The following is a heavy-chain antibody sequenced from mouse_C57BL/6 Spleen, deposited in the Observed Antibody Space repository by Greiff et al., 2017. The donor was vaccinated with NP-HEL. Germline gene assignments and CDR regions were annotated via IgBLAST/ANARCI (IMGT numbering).Heavy chain of an antibody. V-gene: IGHV3-6*01. D-gene: IGHD2-1*01. J-gene: IGHJ2*01. Sequence: EVKLVESGPGLVKPSQSLSLTCSVTGYSITSGYYWNWIRQFPGNKLEWMGYISYDGSNNYNPSLKNRISITRDTSKNQFFLKLNSVTTEDTATYYCARVVTTQYYFDYWGQGTTLTVSS. CDR3: ARVVTTQYYFDY. CDR2: ISYDGSN. CDR1: GYSITSGYY.